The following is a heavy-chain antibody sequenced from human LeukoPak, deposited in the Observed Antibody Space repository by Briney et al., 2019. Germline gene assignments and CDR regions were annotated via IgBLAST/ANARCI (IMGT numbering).Heavy chain of an antibody. Sequence: GGSLRLSCAASGFTFSSYNMNWVRQAPGKGLEWVSSISSSSTYIYYADSVKGRFTISRDNAKNSLYLQMNSLRVEDTAVYYCARVPGPYDYCDSSTYSPDYWGQETLVTVSS. V-gene: IGHV3-21*01. D-gene: IGHD3-22*01. CDR2: ISSSSTYI. CDR1: GFTFSSYN. J-gene: IGHJ4*02. CDR3: ARVPGPYDYCDSSTYSPDY.